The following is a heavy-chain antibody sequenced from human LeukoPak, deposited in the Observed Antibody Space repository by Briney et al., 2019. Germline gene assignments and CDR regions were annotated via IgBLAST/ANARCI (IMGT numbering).Heavy chain of an antibody. J-gene: IGHJ3*02. D-gene: IGHD3-22*01. V-gene: IGHV3-11*06. CDR1: RFTFSDYY. CDR2: ISSSGIYT. Sequence: GGSLRLSCAASRFTFSDYYMSWIRQAPGKGLEWVSYISSSGIYTNYADSVKGRFTISRDNAKNSLYLQMNNLRAKDTAVYYCARAWTDYYDSSAYYYNAFDIWGQGTMVTVSS. CDR3: ARAWTDYYDSSAYYYNAFDI.